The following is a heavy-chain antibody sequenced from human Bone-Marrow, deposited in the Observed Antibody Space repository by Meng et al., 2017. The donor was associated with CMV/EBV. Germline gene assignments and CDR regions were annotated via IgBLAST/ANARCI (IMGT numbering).Heavy chain of an antibody. D-gene: IGHD3-22*01. Sequence: LSLTCAASGFIFSHYYMTWIRQAPGKGLEWVSHISGSGSTIYYADSVKGRFTISRDNAKKSLYLQMNSLRAEDTAVYYCTRAGYYDSSGTSVDYWGQGTLVTVSS. CDR1: GFIFSHYY. CDR2: ISGSGSTI. V-gene: IGHV3-11*01. J-gene: IGHJ4*02. CDR3: TRAGYYDSSGTSVDY.